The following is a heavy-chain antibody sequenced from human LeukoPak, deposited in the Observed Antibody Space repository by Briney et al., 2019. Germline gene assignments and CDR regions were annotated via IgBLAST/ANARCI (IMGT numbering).Heavy chain of an antibody. CDR3: ATGVGALFDY. CDR2: VDPEDGET. CDR1: GYTFTDYY. D-gene: IGHD1-26*01. V-gene: IGHV1-69-2*01. J-gene: IGHJ4*02. Sequence: ASVKVSCKVSGYTFTDYYMHWVQQAPGKGLEWMGLVDPEDGETIYAEKFQGRVTITADTSTDTAYMELSSVRSEDTAVYYCATGVGALFDYWGQGTLVTVSS.